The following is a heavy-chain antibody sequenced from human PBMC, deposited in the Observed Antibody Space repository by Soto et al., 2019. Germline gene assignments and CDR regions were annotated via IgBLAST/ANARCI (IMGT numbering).Heavy chain of an antibody. CDR1: GGSISSYY. V-gene: IGHV4-59*01. Sequence: PSETLSLTCTVSGGSISSYYWSWIRQPPGKGLEWIGYIYYSGSTNYNPSLKSRVTRSVDTSKNQFSLKLSSVTAAHTAVYYCARARSSSGWAPDLSDSYYYGMDVWGPGTTVTVSS. J-gene: IGHJ6*02. D-gene: IGHD6-19*01. CDR3: ARARSSSGWAPDLSDSYYYGMDV. CDR2: IYYSGST.